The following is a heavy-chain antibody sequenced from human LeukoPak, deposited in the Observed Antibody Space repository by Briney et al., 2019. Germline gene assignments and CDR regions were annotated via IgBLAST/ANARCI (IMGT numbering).Heavy chain of an antibody. V-gene: IGHV3-48*04. CDR3: ARVVIDAFDI. CDR1: GFTFSSYN. J-gene: IGHJ3*02. CDR2: ISSSSRTI. Sequence: GGSLRLSCAASGFTFSSYNMNWVRQAPGKGLEWVSYISSSSRTIYYADSVKGRFTISRDNAKNSLYLQMNSLRAEDTALYYCARVVIDAFDIWGQGTKVTVSS. D-gene: IGHD3-22*01.